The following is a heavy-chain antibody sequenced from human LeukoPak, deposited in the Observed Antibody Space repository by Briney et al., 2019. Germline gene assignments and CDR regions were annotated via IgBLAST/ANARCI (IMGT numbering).Heavy chain of an antibody. CDR1: GGSISNGSYY. CDR2: IYTSGST. J-gene: IGHJ2*01. CDR3: ARRVVVVPAAMDYWYFDL. D-gene: IGHD2-2*01. Sequence: PSETLSLTCTVSGGSISNGSYYWSWIRQPAGKGLEWIGRIYTSGSTNYNPSLKSRVTISVDTSKNQFSLKLSSVTAADTAVYYCARRVVVVPAAMDYWYFDLWGRGTLVTVSP. V-gene: IGHV4-61*02.